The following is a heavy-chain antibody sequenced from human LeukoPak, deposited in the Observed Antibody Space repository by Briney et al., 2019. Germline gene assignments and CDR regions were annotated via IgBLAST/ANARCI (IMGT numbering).Heavy chain of an antibody. CDR2: IKSDGST. J-gene: IGHJ1*01. D-gene: IGHD3-22*01. Sequence: GGSLRLSCAASGFTFSTYWMHWVRQAPGKGLVWVSRIKSDGSTNYTDSVKGRFTISRDNAKNTVSLQMNSLRPEDTGVYYCARAPSEIGGYYPEYFRHWGQGTLVTVSS. CDR1: GFTFSTYW. V-gene: IGHV3-74*01. CDR3: ARAPSEIGGYYPEYFRH.